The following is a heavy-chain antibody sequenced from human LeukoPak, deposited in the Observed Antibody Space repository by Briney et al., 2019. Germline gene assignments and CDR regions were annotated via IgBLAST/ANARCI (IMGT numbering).Heavy chain of an antibody. CDR3: ARVAPYGSGSEYFDY. J-gene: IGHJ4*02. Sequence: PSETLSLTCAVSGGSISSGGYSWSWIRQPPGKGLEWIGYIYHSGSTYYNPSLKSRVTISVDRSKNQFSLKLSSVTAADTAVYYCARVAPYGSGSEYFDYWGQGTLVTVSS. D-gene: IGHD3-10*01. CDR1: GGSISSGGYS. V-gene: IGHV4-30-2*01. CDR2: IYHSGST.